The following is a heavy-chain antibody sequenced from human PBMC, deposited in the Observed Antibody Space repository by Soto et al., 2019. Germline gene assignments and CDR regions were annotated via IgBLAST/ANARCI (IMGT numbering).Heavy chain of an antibody. CDR2: LSASGVST. D-gene: IGHD5-18*01. CDR3: AKGGYTYRFLFEN. V-gene: IGHV3-23*01. CDR1: GFTFSSYA. Sequence: EVQLLDSGGGLVQPGGSLRLSCAASGFTFSSYAMSWVRQSPGQGLEWVSTLSASGVSTYYADSVKGRFTISRDNSKDTFYLQMNSLRAEDTAVYYCAKGGYTYRFLFENWGQGTLVTVSS. J-gene: IGHJ4*02.